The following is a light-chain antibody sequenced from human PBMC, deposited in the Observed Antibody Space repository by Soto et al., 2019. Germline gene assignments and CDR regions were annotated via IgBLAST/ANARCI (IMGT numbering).Light chain of an antibody. CDR2: GNR. CDR3: QAYDYSLTASV. Sequence: QSVLTQPPSVSGAPGRRVTISCTGKSSNLGAGYDVNWDQQLPGAAPKLVIFGNRNRPSEIPERFSGSKSGTSASLAITGLQAEDEADYYCQAYDYSLTASVFGGGSKLTVL. J-gene: IGLJ3*02. V-gene: IGLV1-40*01. CDR1: SSNLGAGYD.